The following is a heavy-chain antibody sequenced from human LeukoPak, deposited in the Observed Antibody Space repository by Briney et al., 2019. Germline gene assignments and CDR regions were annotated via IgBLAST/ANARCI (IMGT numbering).Heavy chain of an antibody. CDR1: GGSISSYY. J-gene: IGHJ2*01. V-gene: IGHV4-4*07. CDR2: IYTSGST. Sequence: SETLSLTCTVSGGSISSYYWSWIRQRAGRGLGWIGRIYTSGSTNYNPSLKSRVTMSVDTSKNQFSLKLSSVTAADTAVYYCARDPPGWYFDLWGRGTLVTVSP. CDR3: ARDPPGWYFDL.